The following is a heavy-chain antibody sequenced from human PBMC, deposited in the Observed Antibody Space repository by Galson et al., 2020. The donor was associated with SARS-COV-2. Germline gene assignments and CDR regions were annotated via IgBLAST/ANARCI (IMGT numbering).Heavy chain of an antibody. D-gene: IGHD6-19*01. CDR2: ISYDGSNK. CDR1: GFTFSSYG. V-gene: IGHV3-30*03. Sequence: TGGSLRLSCAASGFTFSSYGMHWVRQAPGKGLEWVAVISYDGSNKYYADSVKGRFTISRDNSKNTLYLQMNSLRAEDTAVYYCARDSSVWYLQHWGQGTLVTVSS. J-gene: IGHJ1*01. CDR3: ARDSSVWYLQH.